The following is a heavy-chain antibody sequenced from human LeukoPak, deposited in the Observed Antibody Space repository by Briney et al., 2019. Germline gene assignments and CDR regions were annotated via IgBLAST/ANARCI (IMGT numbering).Heavy chain of an antibody. D-gene: IGHD2-8*01. CDR3: AKASWVSTADAVL. V-gene: IGHV3-23*01. Sequence: GGSLRLSCAAPGFIFSSYAMSWVRQGPARELEWLSSLRGDGETFYADSVKGRFTLSRDEPRNMVYFQLNNLRVEDTAVYYCAKASWVSTADAVLWGQGVLVTVSS. J-gene: IGHJ4*02. CDR1: GFIFSSYA. CDR2: LRGDGET.